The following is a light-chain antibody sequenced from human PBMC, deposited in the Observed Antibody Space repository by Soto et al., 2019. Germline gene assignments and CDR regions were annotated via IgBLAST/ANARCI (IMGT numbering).Light chain of an antibody. J-gene: IGLJ3*02. CDR2: EVK. V-gene: IGLV2-14*03. CDR1: SSDIGGHHY. CDR3: SSYTTAISWV. Sequence: QSALTQPASVSGSPGQSITISCTGTSSDIGGHHYVSWYQQHPGKAPKLMIYEVKNRPSGVSIRFSGSKSGNTASLTISGLQAEDEADYYCSSYTTAISWVFGGGTKLTVL.